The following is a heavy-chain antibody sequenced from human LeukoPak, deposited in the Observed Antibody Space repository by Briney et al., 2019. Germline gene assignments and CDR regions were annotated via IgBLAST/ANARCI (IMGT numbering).Heavy chain of an antibody. CDR3: ARAPSYQFSSSSAYYYYMDV. V-gene: IGHV5-51*01. Sequence: GESLKLSCKGSGYNFANYWIGWVRLMPGKGLEWMGIIYPGDSDTRYSPSFQGQVTISADKSISTAFLQWSSLKASDTAMYYCARAPSYQFSSSSAYYYYMDVWGKGTTVTVSS. CDR1: GYNFANYW. D-gene: IGHD6-6*01. J-gene: IGHJ6*03. CDR2: IYPGDSDT.